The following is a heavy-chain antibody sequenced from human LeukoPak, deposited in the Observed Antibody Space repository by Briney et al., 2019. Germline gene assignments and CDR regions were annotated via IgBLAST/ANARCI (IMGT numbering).Heavy chain of an antibody. V-gene: IGHV3-23*01. D-gene: IGHD5-18*01. Sequence: GGTLRLSCSASGFTFRTSGMSWVRPAPGKGLEWVSAISGSGVNTYYADSVKGRFTISRDNSKNTLYLQMNSLRAEDTAVYYCAKEYGYTYGEFDYWGQGTLVTVSS. CDR3: AKEYGYTYGEFDY. J-gene: IGHJ4*02. CDR1: GFTFRTSG. CDR2: ISGSGVNT.